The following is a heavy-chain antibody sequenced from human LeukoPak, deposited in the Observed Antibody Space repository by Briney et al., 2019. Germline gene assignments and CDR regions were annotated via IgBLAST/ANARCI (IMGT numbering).Heavy chain of an antibody. V-gene: IGHV3-15*01. CDR2: IKSRTDGGTT. CDR3: TTDGVGSTPYYLHC. D-gene: IGHD1-26*01. J-gene: IGHJ4*02. CDR1: GFTFTNAW. Sequence: GGSPRLSCAASGFTFTNAWMNWVRQAPGKGLEWVGRIKSRTDGGTTDYAAPVKGRFTISRDDTKNTVYLHMNSLEPEDTAVYYCTTDGVGSTPYYLHCWGEGTLVTVSS.